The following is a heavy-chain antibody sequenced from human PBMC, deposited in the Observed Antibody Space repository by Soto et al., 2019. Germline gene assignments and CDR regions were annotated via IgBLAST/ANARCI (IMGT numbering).Heavy chain of an antibody. CDR3: ARGSPGVDTAMGRFMDV. Sequence: SETLSLTCTVSGGSISSGGYYWSWIRQPPGKGLEWVGEINHSGSTNYNPSLKSRVTISVDTSKNQFSLKLSSVTAADTAVYYCARGSPGVDTAMGRFMDVWGQGTTVTVSS. D-gene: IGHD5-18*01. V-gene: IGHV4-39*07. CDR2: INHSGST. J-gene: IGHJ6*02. CDR1: GGSISSGGYY.